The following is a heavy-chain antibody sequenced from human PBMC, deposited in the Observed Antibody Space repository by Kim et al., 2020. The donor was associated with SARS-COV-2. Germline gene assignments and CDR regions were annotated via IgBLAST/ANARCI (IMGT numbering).Heavy chain of an antibody. V-gene: IGHV1-69*13. J-gene: IGHJ6*02. Sequence: SVKVSCKASGGTFSSYAISWVRQAPGQGLEWMGGIIPIFGTANYAQKFQGRVTITADESTSTAYMELSSLRSEDTAVYYCARERDYCSSTSCSEPYYYYGMDVWGQGTTVTVSS. CDR2: IIPIFGTA. D-gene: IGHD2-2*01. CDR3: ARERDYCSSTSCSEPYYYYGMDV. CDR1: GGTFSSYA.